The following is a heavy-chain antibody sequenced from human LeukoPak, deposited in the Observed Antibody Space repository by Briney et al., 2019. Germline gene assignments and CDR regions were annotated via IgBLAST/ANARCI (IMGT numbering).Heavy chain of an antibody. V-gene: IGHV3-23*01. CDR1: GFTFSSYA. D-gene: IGHD3-3*01. CDR3: AKAKDFWSGFGRDYYYGMDV. J-gene: IGHJ6*02. CDR2: ISGRGGST. Sequence: GGSLRLSCAASGFTFSSYAMRWVRQAPGKGLEWVSGISGRGGSTYYADSVKGRFTISRDKSKNTLYLQMNSLRAEDTAVYYCAKAKDFWSGFGRDYYYGMDVWGQGTTVTVSS.